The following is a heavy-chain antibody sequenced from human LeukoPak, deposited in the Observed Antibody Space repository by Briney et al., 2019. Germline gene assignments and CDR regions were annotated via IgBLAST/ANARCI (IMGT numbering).Heavy chain of an antibody. CDR2: IWYDGSNK. CDR1: GFTFSSYG. J-gene: IGHJ4*02. Sequence: GGSLRLSCAASGFTFSSYGMHWVRQAPGKGLEWVAVIWYDGSNKYYADSVKGRFTISRDNSKNTLYLQMNSLRAEDTAVYYCARLVGKSYYDSSGYSDYWGQGTLVTVSS. CDR3: ARLVGKSYYDSSGYSDY. D-gene: IGHD3-22*01. V-gene: IGHV3-33*01.